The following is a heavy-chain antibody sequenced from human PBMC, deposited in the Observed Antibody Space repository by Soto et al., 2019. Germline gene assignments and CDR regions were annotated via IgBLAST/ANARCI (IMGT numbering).Heavy chain of an antibody. J-gene: IGHJ4*02. CDR2: IYHTGSA. CDR1: GDSITSGSY. Sequence: QVQLQESGPGLVKPSETLSLTCTVSGDSITSGSYWGWIRQPPGMGLQWIGYIYHTGSAVYNPSLESSVTLSVDTSENQFSLKLTSVTAADTAVYYCARDGAEMTALDIDYWGQGTLVTVSS. D-gene: IGHD2-21*02. CDR3: ARDGAEMTALDIDY. V-gene: IGHV4-59*01.